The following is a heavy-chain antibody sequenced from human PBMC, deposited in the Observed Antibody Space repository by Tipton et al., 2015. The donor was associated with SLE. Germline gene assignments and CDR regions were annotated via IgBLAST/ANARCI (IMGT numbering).Heavy chain of an antibody. CDR1: GGSISRFY. CDR2: IYYSGST. CDR3: TRGGFKEPDDYYYGMDV. Sequence: TLSLTCSVSGGSISRFYWNWIRQTPGKGLEWIGYIYYSGSTNYNPSLKSRVTMSLDRSKNQFSLSLSSVTAADTAVYYCTRGGFKEPDDYYYGMDVWGQGTTVTVSS. V-gene: IGHV4-59*12. J-gene: IGHJ6*01. D-gene: IGHD3-10*01.